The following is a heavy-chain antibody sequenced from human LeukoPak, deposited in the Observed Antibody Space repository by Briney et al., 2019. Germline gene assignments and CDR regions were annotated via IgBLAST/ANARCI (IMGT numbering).Heavy chain of an antibody. CDR3: ARDIVSGPGSLDY. CDR1: RLSFSNYW. D-gene: IGHD3-10*01. V-gene: IGHV3-74*01. CDR2: VKSDGSNP. Sequence: GGSLRLSCAASRLSFSNYWMHWVRQAPGKGLVWVSRVKSDGSNPSYADSVKGRFTISRDNAENMLYLQMNTLGAEDTAVYYCARDIVSGPGSLDYWGQGTLVTVSS. J-gene: IGHJ4*02.